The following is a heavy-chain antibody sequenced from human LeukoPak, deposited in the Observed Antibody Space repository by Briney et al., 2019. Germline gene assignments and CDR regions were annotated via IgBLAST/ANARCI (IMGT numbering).Heavy chain of an antibody. V-gene: IGHV4-38-2*02. D-gene: IGHD5-18*01. CDR2: IYHSGST. Sequence: SETLSLTCTVSGYSISSGDYWGWIRQPPGKGLEWIGSIYHSGSTYYNPSLKSRVTISVDTSKNQFSLKLSSVTAADTAVYYCARRGYSYGFGYWGQGTLVTVSS. CDR1: GYSISSGDY. CDR3: ARRGYSYGFGY. J-gene: IGHJ4*02.